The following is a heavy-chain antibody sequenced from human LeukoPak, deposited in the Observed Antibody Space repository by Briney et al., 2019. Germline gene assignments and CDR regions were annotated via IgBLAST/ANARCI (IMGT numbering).Heavy chain of an antibody. CDR3: ARGRNWNYGGWFDP. V-gene: IGHV4-34*01. CDR2: INHSGST. CDR1: GGSFSGYY. D-gene: IGHD1-7*01. J-gene: IGHJ5*02. Sequence: SETLSLTCGVYGGSFSGYYWSWIRQPPGKGLEWIGEINHSGSTNHNPSLKSRVTISVDTAKNQFSLKLTSVTAADTAVYYCARGRNWNYGGWFDPWGQGTLVTVSS.